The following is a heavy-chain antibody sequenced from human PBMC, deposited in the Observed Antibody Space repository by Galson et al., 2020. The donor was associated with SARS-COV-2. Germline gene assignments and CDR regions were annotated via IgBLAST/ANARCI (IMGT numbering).Heavy chain of an antibody. D-gene: IGHD3-9*01. CDR3: ARAKKDRRYVGTFPNYYYYYYMDV. Sequence: SETLSLTCAVYGGSFSGDYWTWIRQPPGKGLEWIGEINHSGSTNYNPSLKSQVTVSIDTSKNQFSLKLRSVTAADTAVYYCARAKKDRRYVGTFPNYYYYYYMDVWDKGTTVTVSS. CDR1: GGSFSGDY. V-gene: IGHV4-34*01. CDR2: INHSGST. J-gene: IGHJ6*03.